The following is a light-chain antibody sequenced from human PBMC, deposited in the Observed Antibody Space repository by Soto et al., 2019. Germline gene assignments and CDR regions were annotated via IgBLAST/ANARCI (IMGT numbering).Light chain of an antibody. CDR2: GAS. J-gene: IGKJ5*01. Sequence: EIVLTQSPGTLSLPPGERATLSCRASQSVSSNYLAWYQQRPGQAPRLVIYGASSRATGIPDRFSGSGSGTDFTLTISRLEPEDFAVYYCQQYGSSPITFGQGTRLEI. CDR1: QSVSSNY. CDR3: QQYGSSPIT. V-gene: IGKV3-20*01.